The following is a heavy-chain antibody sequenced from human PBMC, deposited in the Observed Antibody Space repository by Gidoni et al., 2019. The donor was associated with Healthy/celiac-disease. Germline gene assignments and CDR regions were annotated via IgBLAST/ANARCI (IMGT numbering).Heavy chain of an antibody. J-gene: IGHJ4*02. V-gene: IGHV3-23*01. CDR3: AKTDIVVVPAATKNDY. Sequence: FTISRDNSKNTLYLQMNSLRAEDTAVYYCAKTDIVVVPAATKNDYWGQGTLVTVSS. D-gene: IGHD2-2*01.